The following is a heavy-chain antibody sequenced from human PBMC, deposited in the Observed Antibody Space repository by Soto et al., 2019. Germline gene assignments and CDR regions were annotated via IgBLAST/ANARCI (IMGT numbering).Heavy chain of an antibody. D-gene: IGHD6-19*01. CDR1: GFTFSIFG. V-gene: IGHV3-33*01. CDR2: IWYDGSNA. Sequence: QVQLVESGGGVVQPGRSLRLSCAASGFTFSIFGMHWVRQAPGKGLEWAAIIWYDGSNAYYADSVRGRFTISRDNSKNTMYLQMNSLRAEDTAVYYCARDKGSSTVVSGISQEGYFDSWGQGTLVTVSS. J-gene: IGHJ4*02. CDR3: ARDKGSSTVVSGISQEGYFDS.